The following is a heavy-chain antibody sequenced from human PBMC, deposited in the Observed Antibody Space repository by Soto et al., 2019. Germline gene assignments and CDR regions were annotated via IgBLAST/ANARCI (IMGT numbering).Heavy chain of an antibody. D-gene: IGHD2-15*01. J-gene: IGHJ4*02. CDR2: ISSSGSTI. CDR1: GFTFSDYY. V-gene: IGHV3-11*01. CDR3: GRLYCIGEKSYSSFFAY. Sequence: QVRLVESGGGLVKSGGSLRLSCAASGFTFSDYYMSWIRQAPGQGLEWVSYISSSGSTIYYADSVKGRFTISRDNAKNSLYLQMNSLRAEDTALYYCGRLYCIGEKSYSSFFAYWGQGTLVTVSS.